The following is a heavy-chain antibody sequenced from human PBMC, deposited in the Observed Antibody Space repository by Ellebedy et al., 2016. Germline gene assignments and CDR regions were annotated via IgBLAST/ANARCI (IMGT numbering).Heavy chain of an antibody. CDR3: ATRGYYYEEDYFSMDV. V-gene: IGHV3-48*02. J-gene: IGHJ6*02. CDR2: ISSTGGTI. Sequence: GESLKISCAASGFMFSSYSMNWVRQAPGKGLEWVSHISSTGGTIYYADSVKGRFTISRDNAKNSLYLQMNSLRDEDTAVYYCATRGYYYEEDYFSMDVWGQGTTVTASS. CDR1: GFMFSSYS. D-gene: IGHD3-22*01.